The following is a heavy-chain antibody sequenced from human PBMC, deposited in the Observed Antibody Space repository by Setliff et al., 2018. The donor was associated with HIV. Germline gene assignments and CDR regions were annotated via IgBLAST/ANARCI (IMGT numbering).Heavy chain of an antibody. CDR2: LYYNGRT. J-gene: IGHJ5*02. D-gene: IGHD3-22*01. Sequence: SETLSLTCTVSGDSVNSGSYFWAWIRQPPGKGLEYIGTLYYNGRTQYNASLKSRVTISVDTSKNQFSLKLNSVTAADTAVYYCGRHHDSDRSGDPDWFDPWGQGILGTVSS. CDR3: GRHHDSDRSGDPDWFDP. V-gene: IGHV4-39*01. CDR1: GDSVNSGSYF.